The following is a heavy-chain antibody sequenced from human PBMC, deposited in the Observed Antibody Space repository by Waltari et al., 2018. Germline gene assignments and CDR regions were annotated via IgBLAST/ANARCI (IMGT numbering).Heavy chain of an antibody. J-gene: IGHJ4*02. D-gene: IGHD2-21*01. CDR3: ARTSRRYCGGDCSNYDY. Sequence: QVQLVQSGAEGKKPGSSVKVSCKAAGGTLSSYDITWGRRAPGQGLEWMGGIIPIFGTANYAQKFQGRVTITADKSTSTAYMELSSLRSEDTAVYYCARTSRRYCGGDCSNYDYWGQGTLVTVSS. CDR2: IIPIFGTA. CDR1: GGTLSSYD. V-gene: IGHV1-69*14.